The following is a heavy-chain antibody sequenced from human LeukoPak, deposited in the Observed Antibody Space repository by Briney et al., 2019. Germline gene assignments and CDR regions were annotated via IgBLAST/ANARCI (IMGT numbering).Heavy chain of an antibody. D-gene: IGHD3-16*02. CDR3: AKDGVILAPGVYWYMDV. Sequence: PGGSLRLSCAASGFTFSSYAMSWVRQAPGKGLEWVSDISGSGDITDYADSAKGRFTISRDNSRNTLYLQMNSLTAEDTAVFYCAKDGVILAPGVYWYMDVWGRGTTVTVSS. CDR2: ISGSGDIT. J-gene: IGHJ6*03. CDR1: GFTFSSYA. V-gene: IGHV3-23*01.